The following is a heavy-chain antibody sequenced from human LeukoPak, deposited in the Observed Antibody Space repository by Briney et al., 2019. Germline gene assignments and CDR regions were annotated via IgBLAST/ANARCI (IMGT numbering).Heavy chain of an antibody. CDR3: ARGSAAAGTYWFDP. CDR2: IKQDGSEK. CDR1: GFTFSSYW. Sequence: PGGSLRLSCAASGFTFSSYWMSWVRQAPGKGLEWVANIKQDGSEKYYVDSVKGRFTISRDNAKSSLYLQMNSLRAEDAAVYYCARGSAAAGTYWFDPWGQGTLVTVSS. V-gene: IGHV3-7*01. D-gene: IGHD6-13*01. J-gene: IGHJ5*02.